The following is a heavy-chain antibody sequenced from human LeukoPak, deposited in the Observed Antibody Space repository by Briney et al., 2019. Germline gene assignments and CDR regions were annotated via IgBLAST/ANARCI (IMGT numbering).Heavy chain of an antibody. CDR3: ARVGDGYNRRGRFDY. J-gene: IGHJ4*02. D-gene: IGHD5-24*01. CDR2: INHSGST. Sequence: SETLSLTCAVYGGSFSGYYWSWIRQPPGKGLEWIGEINHSGSTNYNPSLKSRVTISVDTSKNQFSLKLSSVTAADTAVYYCARVGDGYNRRGRFDYWGQGTLVTVPS. V-gene: IGHV4-34*01. CDR1: GGSFSGYY.